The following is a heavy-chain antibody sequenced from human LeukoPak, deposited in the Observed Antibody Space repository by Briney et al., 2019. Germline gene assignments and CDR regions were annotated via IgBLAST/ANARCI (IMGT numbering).Heavy chain of an antibody. V-gene: IGHV3-11*04. D-gene: IGHD3-22*01. CDR1: GFTFSDYY. CDR2: ISSSGSTI. J-gene: IGHJ4*02. Sequence: GGSLRLSCAASGFTFSDYYMSWIRQAPGKGLEWVSYISSSGSTIYYADSVKGRFTISRDNAKNSLYLQMNSLRAEDTAVYYCARDRAYYDSSGYYQYFDYWGQGTLVTVSS. CDR3: ARDRAYYDSSGYYQYFDY.